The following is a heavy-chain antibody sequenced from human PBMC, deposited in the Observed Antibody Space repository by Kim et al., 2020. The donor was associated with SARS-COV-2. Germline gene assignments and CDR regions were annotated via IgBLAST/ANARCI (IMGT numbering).Heavy chain of an antibody. CDR3: AKAYDD. J-gene: IGHJ4*02. Sequence: HGDASNTKYADSVKGRFTISRDNAKNTVYIQMNSLRGEDTAVYYCAKAYDDWGQGTLVTVSS. V-gene: IGHV3-74*03. D-gene: IGHD2-21*01. CDR2: HGDASNT.